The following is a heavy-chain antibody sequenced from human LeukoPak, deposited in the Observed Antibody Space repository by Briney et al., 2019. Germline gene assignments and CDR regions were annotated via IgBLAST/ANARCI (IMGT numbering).Heavy chain of an antibody. J-gene: IGHJ5*02. Sequence: ASVRVSCKASGYTFTDYFLHWLRQAPGQGLEWMGWINPKTGATNYAQSFQGRVTMTRDTSITTGNMELNRLTSDDTAVYYCARAYEYGWFDPWGQGTLVTVSS. V-gene: IGHV1-2*02. CDR1: GYTFTDYF. D-gene: IGHD3-16*01. CDR3: ARAYEYGWFDP. CDR2: INPKTGAT.